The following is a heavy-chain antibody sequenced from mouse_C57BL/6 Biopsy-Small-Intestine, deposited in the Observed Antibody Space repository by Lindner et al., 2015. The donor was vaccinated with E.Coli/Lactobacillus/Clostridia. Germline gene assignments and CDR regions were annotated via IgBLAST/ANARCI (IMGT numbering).Heavy chain of an antibody. CDR2: ISACTGNK. CDR3: ARLAFVELEPLHYYYGMDV. CDR1: GYTLSSYG. Sequence: SVKVSCKASGYTLSSYGLSWVRQAPGQGLEWMGWISACTGNKNYAQSLQGRVTLTTDTPTSTAYMELSSLRSDDTAVYYCARLAFVELEPLHYYYGMDVWGQGTTVTVSS. D-gene: IGHD1-2*01. V-gene: IGHV1S61*01. J-gene: IGHJ4*01.